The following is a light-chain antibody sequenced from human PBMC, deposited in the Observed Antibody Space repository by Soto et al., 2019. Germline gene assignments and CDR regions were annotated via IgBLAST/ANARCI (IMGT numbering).Light chain of an antibody. CDR2: AAS. CDR1: QTIITY. CDR3: QQSYSTPQT. Sequence: MEMTQSPSSLSASVGDTVIITCRASQTIITYLNWYQQKPRKAPKLLISAASNLQSGVPSRFSGSGYETEVTLTISSLRPEDFAPYYCQQSYSTPQTFRERTQLEIK. J-gene: IGKJ2*01. V-gene: IGKV1-39*01.